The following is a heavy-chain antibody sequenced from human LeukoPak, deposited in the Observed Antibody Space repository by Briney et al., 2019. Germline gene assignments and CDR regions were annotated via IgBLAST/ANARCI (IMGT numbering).Heavy chain of an antibody. CDR1: GYSFTSYG. J-gene: IGHJ4*02. CDR3: ARDGTFYSGSYSYYFDY. V-gene: IGHV1-18*01. Sequence: ASVKVSCKASGYSFTSYGISWVRQAPGQGLEWMGWISAYNDNTKYARKLQGRVTMTTDTSTSTAYMELRSLRSDDTAVYYCARDGTFYSGSYSYYFDYWGQGTLVTVSS. CDR2: ISAYNDNT. D-gene: IGHD1-26*01.